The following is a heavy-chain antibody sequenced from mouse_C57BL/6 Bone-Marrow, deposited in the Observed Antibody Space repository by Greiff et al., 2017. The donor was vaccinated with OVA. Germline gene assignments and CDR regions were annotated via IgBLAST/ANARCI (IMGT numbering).Heavy chain of an antibody. Sequence: VQLLQSGAELVKPGASVKLSCTASGFNINDYYMHWVKQRTEQGLEWIGRIDPEDGETKYAAKVQGKATITADTSSNTAYLQLSSLETEDTAVYYCARAYYSNGHMDYWGQGTSVTVSS. CDR2: IDPEDGET. V-gene: IGHV14-2*01. D-gene: IGHD2-5*01. CDR3: ARAYYSNGHMDY. J-gene: IGHJ4*01. CDR1: GFNINDYY.